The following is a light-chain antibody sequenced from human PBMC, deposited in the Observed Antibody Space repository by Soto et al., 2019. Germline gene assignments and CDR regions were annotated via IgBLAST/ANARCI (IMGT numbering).Light chain of an antibody. J-gene: IGKJ2*01. CDR1: QSIADY. V-gene: IGKV1-5*03. CDR3: QQYNSYST. Sequence: DIQMTQSPSTLSASVGDRVTITCRDSQSIADYLAWYQQKPGKAPNLLIYKASTLETGVPSRFSGSGSGTEFSLTISSLQPDDLATYYCQQYNSYSTFGQGTKVDI. CDR2: KAS.